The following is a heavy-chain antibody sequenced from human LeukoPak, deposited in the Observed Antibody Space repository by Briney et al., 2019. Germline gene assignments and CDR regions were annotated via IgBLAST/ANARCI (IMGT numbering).Heavy chain of an antibody. D-gene: IGHD1-26*01. V-gene: IGHV1-69*01. J-gene: IGHJ4*02. CDR1: GFIFSSYW. Sequence: PGGSLRLSCAASGFIFSSYWMSWVRQAPGQGLEWMGGIIPIFGTANYAQKFQGRVTITADESTSTAYMELSSLRSEDTAVYYCAREFLVGAIRHDPIFDYWGQGTLVTVSS. CDR3: AREFLVGAIRHDPIFDY. CDR2: IIPIFGTA.